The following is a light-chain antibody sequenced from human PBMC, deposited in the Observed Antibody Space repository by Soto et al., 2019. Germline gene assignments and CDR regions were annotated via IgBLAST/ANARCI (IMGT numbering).Light chain of an antibody. CDR3: QQYGSAPWT. V-gene: IGKV3-20*01. Sequence: VMKQSAGTLSLSTREAATLSCRASQRVSSNYLAWYQQKPGQSPRLVIYDASSRATGIPDRFSGSGSGTDFTLTISRLEPEDFAVYYCQQYGSAPWTFGQGTKVDIK. J-gene: IGKJ1*01. CDR2: DAS. CDR1: QRVSSNY.